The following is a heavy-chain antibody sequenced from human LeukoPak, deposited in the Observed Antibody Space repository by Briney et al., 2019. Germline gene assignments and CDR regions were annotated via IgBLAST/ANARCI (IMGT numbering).Heavy chain of an antibody. CDR2: ISYDGNNK. D-gene: IGHD5-24*01. Sequence: PGRSLRLSCAASGFTFSSYAMNWVRQAPGKGLEWVAVISYDGNNKYYADSVKGRFTISRDNSKNTLYLQMNSLRAEDTAVYYCARGRGWLQSLSLSAFDIWGQGTMVTVSS. CDR3: ARGRGWLQSLSLSAFDI. V-gene: IGHV3-30-3*01. CDR1: GFTFSSYA. J-gene: IGHJ3*02.